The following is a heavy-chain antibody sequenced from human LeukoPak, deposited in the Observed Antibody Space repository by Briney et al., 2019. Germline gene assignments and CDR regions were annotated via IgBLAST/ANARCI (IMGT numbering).Heavy chain of an antibody. D-gene: IGHD1-26*01. Sequence: PGGSLRLSCAASGFTFSSSWMHWVRQAPGKGLVWVSRMNSDGSITNYADSVKGRFTISRDNAKNTLYLQMNSLRVEDTAVYYCIRALIGATGYWGQGTLVTVSS. CDR1: GFTFSSSW. V-gene: IGHV3-74*01. CDR3: IRALIGATGY. CDR2: MNSDGSIT. J-gene: IGHJ4*02.